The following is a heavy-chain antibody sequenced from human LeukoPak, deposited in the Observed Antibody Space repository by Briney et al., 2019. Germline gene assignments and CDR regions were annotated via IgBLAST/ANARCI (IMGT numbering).Heavy chain of an antibody. CDR3: ARARFYNWNEGDYYYMDA. Sequence: PSETLSLTCTISGSSISSNVYWGWIRQPPGKGLEWIGSIYHSGTTYDNPSLKSRVTISVDTSKNHFSLKLSSVTAADTAVYYCARARFYNWNEGDYYYMDAWGKGTTVTVSS. CDR1: GSSISSNVY. CDR2: IYHSGTT. V-gene: IGHV4-38-2*02. J-gene: IGHJ6*03. D-gene: IGHD1-20*01.